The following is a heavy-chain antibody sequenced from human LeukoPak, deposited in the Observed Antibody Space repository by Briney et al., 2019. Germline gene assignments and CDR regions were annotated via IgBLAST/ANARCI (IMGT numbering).Heavy chain of an antibody. V-gene: IGHV3-48*04. CDR3: AREARFGELSLNY. CDR1: GFTFSSYS. CDR2: ISSSSSTI. Sequence: GGYLRLSCAASGFTFSSYSMNWVRQAPGKGLEWVAYISSSSSTIYYADSVKGRFTISRDNAKNSLYLQMNSLRVEDTAVYYCAREARFGELSLNYWGQGTLVTVSS. J-gene: IGHJ4*02. D-gene: IGHD3-10*01.